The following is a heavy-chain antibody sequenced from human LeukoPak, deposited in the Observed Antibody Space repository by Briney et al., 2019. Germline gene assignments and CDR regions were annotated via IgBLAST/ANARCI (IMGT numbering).Heavy chain of an antibody. CDR1: GFTFTSSA. J-gene: IGHJ6*03. Sequence: SVKVSCKASGFTFTSSAMQWVRQARGQRLEWIGWIVVGSGNTNYAQKFQERVTMTRDTSISTAYMELSRLRSDDTAVYYCARFYSGYGNYYYYMDVWGKGTTVTVSS. CDR3: ARFYSGYGNYYYYMDV. D-gene: IGHD5-12*01. V-gene: IGHV1-58*02. CDR2: IVVGSGNT.